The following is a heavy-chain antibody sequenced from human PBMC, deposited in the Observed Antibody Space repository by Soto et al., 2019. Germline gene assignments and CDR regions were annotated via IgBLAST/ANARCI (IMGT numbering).Heavy chain of an antibody. Sequence: QITLKESGPTLVKPTQTLTLTCTFSGFSLSINGVAVGWIRQPPGQALEWLALIYWDDDQRYNPSLKNRLTITKDTSRNQVVLTMTNMDPVDTATYYCAHKRDVSRGFKYWGQGTLVTVPS. D-gene: IGHD3-10*01. CDR2: IYWDDDQ. J-gene: IGHJ4*02. V-gene: IGHV2-5*02. CDR1: GFSLSINGVA. CDR3: AHKRDVSRGFKY.